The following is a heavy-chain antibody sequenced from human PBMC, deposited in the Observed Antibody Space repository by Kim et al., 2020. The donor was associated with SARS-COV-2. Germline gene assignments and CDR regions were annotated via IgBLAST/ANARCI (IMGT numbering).Heavy chain of an antibody. D-gene: IGHD5-12*01. CDR3: ARHIYSGYDYWFLAVAAKYYFDY. J-gene: IGHJ4*02. Sequence: SETLSLTCTVSGGSISSSSYYWGWIRQPPGKGLEWIGSIYYSGSTYYNPSLKSRVTISVDTSKNQFSLKLSSVTAADTAVYYCARHIYSGYDYWFLAVAAKYYFDYWGQGTLVTVSS. CDR1: GGSISSSSYY. V-gene: IGHV4-39*01. CDR2: IYYSGST.